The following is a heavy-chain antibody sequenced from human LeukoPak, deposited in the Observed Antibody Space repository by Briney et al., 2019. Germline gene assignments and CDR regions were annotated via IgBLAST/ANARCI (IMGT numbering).Heavy chain of an antibody. V-gene: IGHV3-21*06. CDR1: AFTFSNYN. J-gene: IGHJ3*02. Sequence: GGSLTLSCAASAFTFSNYNMNWVRQAAGKGREWVAYISRRGSYTYYADSVKGRFTISRDNTKNSLYLEMNSLRAEDTAVYYCARIDAFDIWGQGTMVTVSS. CDR3: ARIDAFDI. CDR2: ISRRGSYT.